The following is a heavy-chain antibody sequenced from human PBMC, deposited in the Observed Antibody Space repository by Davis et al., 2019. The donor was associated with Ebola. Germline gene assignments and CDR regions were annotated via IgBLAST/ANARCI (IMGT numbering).Heavy chain of an antibody. V-gene: IGHV4-30-2*01. J-gene: IGHJ5*02. D-gene: IGHD6-13*01. CDR2: IYHSGSS. Sequence: SETLSLTCAVSGGSISSGGYSWSWIRQPPGKGLEWIGYIYHSGSSYYNPSLKSRVTILVDRSKNQFSLKLSSVTAADTAVYYCARRSIAAAGTGGNWFDPWGQGTLVTVSS. CDR1: GGSISSGGYS. CDR3: ARRSIAAAGTGGNWFDP.